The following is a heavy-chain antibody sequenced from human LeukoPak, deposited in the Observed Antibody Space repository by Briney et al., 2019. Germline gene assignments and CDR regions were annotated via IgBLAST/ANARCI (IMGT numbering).Heavy chain of an antibody. CDR3: AKDTGRGYSYAHSCY. V-gene: IGHV3-43*02. CDR1: GFTFDDYA. Sequence: GGSLGLSCAASGFTFDDYAMHWVRQAPGKGLEWVSLISGDGGSTYYADSVKGRFTISRDNSKNSLYLQMNSLRTEDTALYYCAKDTGRGYSYAHSCYWGQGTLVTVSS. CDR2: ISGDGGST. D-gene: IGHD5-18*01. J-gene: IGHJ4*02.